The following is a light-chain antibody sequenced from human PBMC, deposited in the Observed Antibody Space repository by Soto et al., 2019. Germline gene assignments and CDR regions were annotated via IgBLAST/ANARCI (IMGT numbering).Light chain of an antibody. CDR3: QQYNSYPWT. Sequence: DIQTTQSPSTLYASVGDKVTITCRASQSISSWLAWYQQKPGKAPKLLIYDASSLESGVPSRFSGSGSGTEFTLTISSLQPDDFATYYCQQYNSYPWTFGQGTKVDIK. CDR2: DAS. CDR1: QSISSW. V-gene: IGKV1-5*01. J-gene: IGKJ1*01.